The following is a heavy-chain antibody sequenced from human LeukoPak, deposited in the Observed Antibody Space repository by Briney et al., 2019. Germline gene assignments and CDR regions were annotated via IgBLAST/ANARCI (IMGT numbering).Heavy chain of an antibody. D-gene: IGHD1-7*01. Sequence: PGGALRLSCAASGFTFNSYVMSWVRQAPGKGREGVSGISGPGRTTYYADFVKGRFTISRDNSNNTLYPQMNSMRVEDPAVYFCTKEWSNAGTTISPPDYWGQGTLVTVSS. V-gene: IGHV3-23*01. CDR2: ISGPGRTT. CDR1: GFTFNSYV. J-gene: IGHJ4*02. CDR3: TKEWSNAGTTISPPDY.